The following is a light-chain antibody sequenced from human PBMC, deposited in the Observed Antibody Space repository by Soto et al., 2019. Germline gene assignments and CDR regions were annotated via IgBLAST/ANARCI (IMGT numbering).Light chain of an antibody. Sequence: QAVVTQPPSASGSPGQSVTISCTGTSSDVGVYNYVSWYQQHPGKAPKLMIYEVSKRPSGVPDRFSGSKSGNTASLTVSGLQAEDEADYYCSSYAGSANYVFGTGTKVTVL. CDR1: SSDVGVYNY. J-gene: IGLJ1*01. CDR2: EVS. CDR3: SSYAGSANYV. V-gene: IGLV2-8*01.